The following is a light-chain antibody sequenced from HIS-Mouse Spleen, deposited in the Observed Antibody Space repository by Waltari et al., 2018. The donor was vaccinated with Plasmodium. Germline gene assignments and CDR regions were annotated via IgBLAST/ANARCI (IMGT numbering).Light chain of an antibody. CDR2: EAS. J-gene: IGLJ3*02. Sequence: QSALTQPASASGSPGQSITISCTGTSSDVGSYNLDSWYQQHPGKAPKLMIYEASKRPSGVSNRFSGSKSGNTASLTISGLQAEDEADYYCCSYAGSSTWVFGGGTKLTVL. V-gene: IGLV2-23*01. CDR3: CSYAGSSTWV. CDR1: SSDVGSYNL.